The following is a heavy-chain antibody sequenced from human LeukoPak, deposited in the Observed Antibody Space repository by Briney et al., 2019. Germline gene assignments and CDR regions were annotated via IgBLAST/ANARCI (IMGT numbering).Heavy chain of an antibody. J-gene: IGHJ3*02. V-gene: IGHV4-59*02. CDR1: GFTVSSNY. CDR3: ARDYDILTGYYKGAFDI. Sequence: GSLRLSCAASGFTVSSNYMSWIRQPPGKGLEWIGYIYYSGSTNYNPSLKSRVTISVDTSKNQFSLKLSSVTAADTAVYYCARDYDILTGYYKGAFDIWGQGTMVTVSS. D-gene: IGHD3-9*01. CDR2: IYYSGST.